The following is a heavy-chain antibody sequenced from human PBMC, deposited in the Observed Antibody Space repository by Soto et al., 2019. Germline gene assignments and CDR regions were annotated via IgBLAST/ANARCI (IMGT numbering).Heavy chain of an antibody. CDR2: ILPVFGTP. J-gene: IGHJ6*02. D-gene: IGHD6-13*01. Sequence: SVKVSCKASGATLDTFINFGITWVRRAPGQGLEWMGGILPVFGTPHYAQKFQGRVTIRADESTRTAYMELSSLRSEATAVYYCASLIAAAGPPHSPRYYYGMDVWGQGTTVTVSS. CDR3: ASLIAAAGPPHSPRYYYGMDV. V-gene: IGHV1-69*13. CDR1: GATLDTFINFG.